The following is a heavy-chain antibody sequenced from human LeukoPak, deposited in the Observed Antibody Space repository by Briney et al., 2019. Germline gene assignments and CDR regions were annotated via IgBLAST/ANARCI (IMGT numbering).Heavy chain of an antibody. CDR2: IYHSGST. V-gene: IGHV4-38-2*02. Sequence: SETLSLTCTVSGYSISSGYYWGWIRQPPGKGLEWIGSIYHSGSTYYNPSLKSRVTMSVDTSKNQFSLKLSSVTAADTAVYYCARDGKGPRTLSYGSGSPPYIWGQGTLVTVSS. J-gene: IGHJ4*02. D-gene: IGHD3-10*01. CDR1: GYSISSGYY. CDR3: ARDGKGPRTLSYGSGSPPYI.